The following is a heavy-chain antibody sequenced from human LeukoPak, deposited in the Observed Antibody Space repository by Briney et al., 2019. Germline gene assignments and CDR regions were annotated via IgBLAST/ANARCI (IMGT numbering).Heavy chain of an antibody. CDR2: TYYRSKWYN. V-gene: IGHV6-1*01. CDR3: TKDLHGDYGISY. D-gene: IGHD4-17*01. Sequence: PSQTLSLTCGISGDSLSSDSAIWNWIRQSPSRGLEWLGRTYYRSKWYNDYAKSVKSRIAINPDTSKNQVSLQLSSVTPEDTAVYYCTKDLHGDYGISYWGQGTLVTVSS. CDR1: GDSLSSDSAI. J-gene: IGHJ4*02.